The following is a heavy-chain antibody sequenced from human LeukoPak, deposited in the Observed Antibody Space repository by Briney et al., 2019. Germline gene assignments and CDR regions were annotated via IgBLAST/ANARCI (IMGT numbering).Heavy chain of an antibody. CDR3: ARVRGRDFWAWWQGPGYDSSGYYGAAVLAP. J-gene: IGHJ5*02. CDR2: MNPNSGNT. D-gene: IGHD3-22*01. CDR1: GGTFSSYA. V-gene: IGHV1-8*02. Sequence: GASVKVSCKASGGTFSSYAISWVRQATGQGLEWMGWMNPNSGNTGYAQKFQGRVTMTRNTSISTAYMELSSLRSEDTAVYYCARVRGRDFWAWWQGPGYDSSGYYGAAVLAPWGQGTLVTVSS.